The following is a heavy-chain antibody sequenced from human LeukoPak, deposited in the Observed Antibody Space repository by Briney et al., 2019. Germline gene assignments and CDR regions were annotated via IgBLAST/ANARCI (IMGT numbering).Heavy chain of an antibody. V-gene: IGHV3-21*01. CDR2: ISTSSDYI. D-gene: IGHD6-13*01. J-gene: IGHJ3*02. CDR3: AKARRYSSYDAFDM. Sequence: GGSLRLSCAASGFTFSSYNMNWVRQAPGKGLEWVSSISTSSDYIYYADSVKGRFTISRDNAKNSLYLQMNSLRAEDTALYYCAKARRYSSYDAFDMWGQGTMVTVSS. CDR1: GFTFSSYN.